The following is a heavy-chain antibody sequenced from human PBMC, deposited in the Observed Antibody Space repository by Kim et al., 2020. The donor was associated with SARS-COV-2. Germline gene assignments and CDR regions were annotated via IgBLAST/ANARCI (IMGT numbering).Heavy chain of an antibody. V-gene: IGHV3-7*01. Sequence: GGSLRLSCAASGFTFSSYWMSWVRQAPGKGLEWVANIKQDGSEKYYVDSVKGRFTISRDNAKNSLYLQMNSLRAEDTAVYYCARDSLQYGFGGYYYYYYGMEVWGQGTTVTVSS. J-gene: IGHJ6*02. CDR3: ARDSLQYGFGGYYYYYYGMEV. CDR2: IKQDGSEK. CDR1: GFTFSSYW. D-gene: IGHD3-10*01.